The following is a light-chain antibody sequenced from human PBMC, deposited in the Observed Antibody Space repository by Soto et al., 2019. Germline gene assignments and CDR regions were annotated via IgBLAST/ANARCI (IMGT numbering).Light chain of an antibody. CDR2: KAS. J-gene: IGKJ1*01. V-gene: IGKV1-5*03. CDR1: QSISIW. CDR3: QQYNIDST. Sequence: IQMTQSPSTLSASVGDRVTITCRASQSISIWLAWYQQKPGKAPKLLIYKASSLESEVPSRFSGSGSGTEFTLTINSLQPDDSATYDCQQYNIDSTFGQGTKVEIK.